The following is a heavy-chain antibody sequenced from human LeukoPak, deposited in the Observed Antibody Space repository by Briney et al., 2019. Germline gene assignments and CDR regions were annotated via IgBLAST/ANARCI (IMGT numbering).Heavy chain of an antibody. V-gene: IGHV3-33*01. J-gene: IGHJ4*02. CDR2: IWYDGSNK. CDR3: ARGVVVAATHLDY. D-gene: IGHD2-15*01. Sequence: PGRSLRLSCAGSGFTFSSYGMHWVRQAPGKGLEWVAVIWYDGSNKYYADSVKGRFTISRDNSKNTLYLQMNSLRAEDTAVYYCARGVVVAATHLDYWGQGTLVTVSS. CDR1: GFTFSSYG.